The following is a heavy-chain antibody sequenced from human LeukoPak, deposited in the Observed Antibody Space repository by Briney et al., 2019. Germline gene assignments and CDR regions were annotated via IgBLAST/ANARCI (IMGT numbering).Heavy chain of an antibody. CDR3: ARSPGGYDSSGYRFDY. V-gene: IGHV3-30-3*01. J-gene: IGHJ4*02. CDR2: ISYDGSNK. Sequence: GGSLRLSCAASGFTFSSYAMHWVRQAPGKGLEWVAVISYDGSNKYYADSVKGQFTISRDNSKNTLYLQMNSLRAEDTAVYYCARSPGGYDSSGYRFDYWGRGTLVIVSS. CDR1: GFTFSSYA. D-gene: IGHD3-22*01.